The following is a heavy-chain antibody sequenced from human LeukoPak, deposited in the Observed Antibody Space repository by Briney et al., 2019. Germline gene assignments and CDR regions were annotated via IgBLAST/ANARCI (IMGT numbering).Heavy chain of an antibody. V-gene: IGHV3-30-3*01. J-gene: IGHJ5*02. CDR3: ARDRDYGDYPILFDP. CDR2: MSYDGTNK. CDR1: GFTVTGYS. Sequence: GRSLRLSCVVSGFTVTGYSMHWVRQAPGTGLEWVAVMSYDGTNKYYADSVKGRLTISRDNSKNTLYLQMNSLRAEDTAVYYCARDRDYGDYPILFDPWGQGTLVTVSS. D-gene: IGHD4-17*01.